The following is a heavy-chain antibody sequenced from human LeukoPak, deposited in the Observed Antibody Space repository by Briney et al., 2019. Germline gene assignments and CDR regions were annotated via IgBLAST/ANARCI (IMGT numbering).Heavy chain of an antibody. CDR2: IYNSGST. CDR3: ARHPWNSGMDV. CDR1: GGPISSSTYY. V-gene: IGHV4-39*01. D-gene: IGHD1-1*01. Sequence: PSETLSLTCSVSGGPISSSTYYWGWIRQPPGKGLEWIGSIYNSGSTYYNPSLKSRVTISVDTSKNQFSLKLNSVTAADTAVYYCARHPWNSGMDVWGQGTTVTVSS. J-gene: IGHJ6*02.